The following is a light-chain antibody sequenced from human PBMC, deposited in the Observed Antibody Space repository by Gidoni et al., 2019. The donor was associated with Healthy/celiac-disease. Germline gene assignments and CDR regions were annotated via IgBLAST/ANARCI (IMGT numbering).Light chain of an antibody. J-gene: IGKJ2*01. CDR1: QDISNY. V-gene: IGKV1-33*01. CDR3: QQYDNLPGYT. CDR2: DAS. Sequence: DIQMTQSPSSLSGSVGDRVTITCQASQDISNYLNWYQQKPGKAPKLLIYDASNLETGVPSRFSGSGSGTDFTFTISSLQPEDIATYYCQQYDNLPGYTFGQGTKLEIK.